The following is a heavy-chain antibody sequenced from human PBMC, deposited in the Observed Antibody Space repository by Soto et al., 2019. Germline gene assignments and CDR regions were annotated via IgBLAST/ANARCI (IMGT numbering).Heavy chain of an antibody. D-gene: IGHD2-15*01. J-gene: IGHJ4*02. CDR3: ALSRYCSGGNCYFSY. CDR2: VSFDGKVT. V-gene: IGHV3-30*04. Sequence: GGSLRLSCTGSGFTFNSLSLHWVRQGPDKGLEWVAVVSFDGKVTYYADSVKGRFTVSRDNSKNTIYLQANSLRAEDTAVYYCALSRYCSGGNCYFSYSGQGTLVTVSS. CDR1: GFTFNSLS.